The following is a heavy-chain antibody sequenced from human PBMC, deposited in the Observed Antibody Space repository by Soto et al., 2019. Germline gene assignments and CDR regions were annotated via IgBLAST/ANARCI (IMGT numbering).Heavy chain of an antibody. D-gene: IGHD2-21*02. CDR2: IFYSGIT. V-gene: IGHV4-59*02. CDR3: ARAMVTSAVGLYCFDS. CDR1: GGSVTSYY. Sequence: SETLSLTCTVSGGSVTSYYWNWIRQTPGKGLEWIGYIFYSGITYYNPSLKIRVTMSLDTSTNQFSLKLSSVTAADTAVYYCARAMVTSAVGLYCFDSWGQGTLVTVSS. J-gene: IGHJ4*02.